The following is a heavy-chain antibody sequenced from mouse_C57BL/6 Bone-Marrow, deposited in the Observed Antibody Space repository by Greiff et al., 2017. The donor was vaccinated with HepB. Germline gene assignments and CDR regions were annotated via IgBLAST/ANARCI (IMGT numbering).Heavy chain of an antibody. CDR3: ARSGTAQATWYAMDY. Sequence: QVQLQQSGAELARPGASVKLSCKASGYTFTSYGISWVKQRTGQGLEWIGEIYPRSGNTYYNEKFKGKATLTADKSSSTAYMALRSLTSEDSAVYFCARSGTAQATWYAMDYWGQGTSVTVSS. CDR2: IYPRSGNT. CDR1: GYTFTSYG. V-gene: IGHV1-81*01. J-gene: IGHJ4*01. D-gene: IGHD3-2*02.